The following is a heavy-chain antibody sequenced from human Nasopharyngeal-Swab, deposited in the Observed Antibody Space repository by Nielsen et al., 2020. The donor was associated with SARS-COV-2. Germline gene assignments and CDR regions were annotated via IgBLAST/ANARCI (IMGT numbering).Heavy chain of an antibody. V-gene: IGHV1-69*13. CDR3: ARCLVLGAARYFDY. D-gene: IGHD6-6*01. CDR1: GYTFTGYY. J-gene: IGHJ4*02. CDR2: IIPIFGTA. Sequence: SVKVSCKASGYTFTGYYMHWVRQAPGQGLEWMGRIIPIFGTANYAQKFQGRVTITADESTSTAYMELSSLRSEDTAVYYCARCLVLGAARYFDYWGQGTLVTVSS.